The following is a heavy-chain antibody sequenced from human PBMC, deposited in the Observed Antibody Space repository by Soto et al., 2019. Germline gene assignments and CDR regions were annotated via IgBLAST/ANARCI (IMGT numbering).Heavy chain of an antibody. CDR1: GFTFSRYG. J-gene: IGHJ4*02. Sequence: SLRLSCAASGFTFSRYGMHWVRQAPGKGLEWVAVISYDGSNKYYADSVKGRFTISRDNSKNTLYLQMNSLRAEDTAVYYCAKASSPFWSGYYRFDYWGQGTLVTVSS. D-gene: IGHD3-3*01. CDR2: ISYDGSNK. CDR3: AKASSPFWSGYYRFDY. V-gene: IGHV3-30*18.